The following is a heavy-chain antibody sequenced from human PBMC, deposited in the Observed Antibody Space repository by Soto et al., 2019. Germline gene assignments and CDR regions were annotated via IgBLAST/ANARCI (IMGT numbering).Heavy chain of an antibody. V-gene: IGHV1-69*12. CDR3: ARGQWDCISTSCQYYFDY. D-gene: IGHD2-2*01. CDR1: GGTFSSYA. J-gene: IGHJ4*02. CDR2: IIPIFGTA. Sequence: QVQLVQSGAEVKKPGSSVKVSCKASGGTFSSYAISWVRQAPGQGLEWMGGIIPIFGTANYAQKFQGRVTITADESTSTAYMELSSLRSEDTAVYYCARGQWDCISTSCQYYFDYWGQGTLVTVSS.